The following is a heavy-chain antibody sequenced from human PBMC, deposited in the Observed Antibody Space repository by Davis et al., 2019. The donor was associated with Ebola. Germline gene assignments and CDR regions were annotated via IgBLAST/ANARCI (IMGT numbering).Heavy chain of an antibody. J-gene: IGHJ4*02. Sequence: PGGSLRLSCAASGFTFSSYAMHWVRQAPGKGLEWVAIISYDGSNKYYADSVKGRFTVSRDNFKNTLYLQMNSLRPEDSAVYYCANDLWRRAQGIEYWGQGTLVTVSS. CDR3: ANDLWRRAQGIEY. V-gene: IGHV3-30-3*02. CDR1: GFTFSSYA. D-gene: IGHD2/OR15-2a*01. CDR2: ISYDGSNK.